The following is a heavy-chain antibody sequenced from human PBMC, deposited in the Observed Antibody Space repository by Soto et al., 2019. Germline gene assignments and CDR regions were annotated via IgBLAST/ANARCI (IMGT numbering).Heavy chain of an antibody. CDR2: IYYGGST. D-gene: IGHD5-18*01. V-gene: IGHV4-31*11. CDR3: SRGILV. Sequence: SETLSLTCAVSGGSISSGGYFWSWIRQPPGKGLDWIGYIYYGGSTYYNPSLKSRVTISVDTSKNQFSLKLTSVTAADTAVYYCSRGILVWGQGALVTVSS. CDR1: GGSISSGGYF. J-gene: IGHJ4*02.